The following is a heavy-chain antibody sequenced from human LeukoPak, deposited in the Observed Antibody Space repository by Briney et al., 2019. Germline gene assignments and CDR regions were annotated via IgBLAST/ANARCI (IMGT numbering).Heavy chain of an antibody. V-gene: IGHV3-23*01. Sequence: GGSLRLSCAASGFTFSSYAMSWVRQAPGKGLEWVSAISGSGGSTYYADSVKGRFTISRDNSKNTLYLQMNGVRPEDTAVYYCVKDSSSSWFGGDSEWGQGALVTVST. D-gene: IGHD3-10*01. J-gene: IGHJ4*02. CDR3: VKDSSSSWFGGDSE. CDR2: ISGSGGST. CDR1: GFTFSSYA.